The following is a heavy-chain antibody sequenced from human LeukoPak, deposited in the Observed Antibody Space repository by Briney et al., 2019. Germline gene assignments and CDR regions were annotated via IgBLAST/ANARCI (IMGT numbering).Heavy chain of an antibody. D-gene: IGHD1-26*01. V-gene: IGHV4-59*01. Sequence: SETLSLTCTVSGGSISDYFWSWIRQPPGKGLEWVGYVFYNGSTNYNPSLKSRVTISIDTSRIRFSLRLSSVTAADTARYYCASGRWVGATDFDYWGQGTLVTVSS. J-gene: IGHJ4*02. CDR2: VFYNGST. CDR3: ASGRWVGATDFDY. CDR1: GGSISDYF.